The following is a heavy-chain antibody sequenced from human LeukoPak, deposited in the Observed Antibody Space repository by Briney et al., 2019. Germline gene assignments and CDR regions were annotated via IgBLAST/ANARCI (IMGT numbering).Heavy chain of an antibody. V-gene: IGHV4-59*01. Sequence: SETLSLTCTVSGGSISSYYWSWIRQPPGKGLEWIGYIYYSGSTNYNPSLKSRVTISVDTSKNQFSLKLSSVTAADTAVYYCARGSGGSYYGFDYWGQGTLVTVSS. CDR1: GGSISSYY. J-gene: IGHJ4*02. CDR2: IYYSGST. D-gene: IGHD1-26*01. CDR3: ARGSGGSYYGFDY.